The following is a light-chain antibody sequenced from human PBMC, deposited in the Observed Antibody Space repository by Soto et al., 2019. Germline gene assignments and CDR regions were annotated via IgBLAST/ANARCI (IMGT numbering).Light chain of an antibody. CDR3: QQYGTFPFS. Sequence: EIVLTQSPGTLSLSPGEIAHLSCRANQVVSISYLAWYQQKPGQAPRLLIYHASDRATGVPDRFSGSGSGTDFALTITRLEPEDFALFYCQQYGTFPFSFGQGTKLEIK. CDR2: HAS. CDR1: QVVSISY. J-gene: IGKJ2*01. V-gene: IGKV3-20*01.